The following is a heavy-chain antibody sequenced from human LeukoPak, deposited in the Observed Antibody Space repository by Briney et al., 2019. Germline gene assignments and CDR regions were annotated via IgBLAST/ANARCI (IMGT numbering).Heavy chain of an antibody. J-gene: IGHJ4*02. CDR3: AKGFTAVDY. CDR1: GFTFSSYA. V-gene: IGHV3-23*01. D-gene: IGHD2-21*02. Sequence: GGSLRLSCAASGFTFSSYAMGWVRQFPGKGLEWVSAISGSGGSTYYPDSVKGRFTISRDNSKNTLHLQMNSLRAEDTAVYYCAKGFTAVDYWGQGTLVTVSS. CDR2: ISGSGGST.